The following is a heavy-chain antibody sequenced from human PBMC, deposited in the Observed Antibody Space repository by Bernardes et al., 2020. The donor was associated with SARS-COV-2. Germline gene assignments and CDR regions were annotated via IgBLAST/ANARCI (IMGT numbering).Heavy chain of an antibody. J-gene: IGHJ2*01. CDR1: GFIVSSHY. CDR3: ARDLSHLVRRGFDL. CDR2: IYSAGTT. Sequence: GGTLRLSCAASGFIVSSHYMSWVRRAPGMGLEWVSVIYSAGTTYYAGSVKGRFTISRDNSKNRIYLQMNSLRVDDTAIYYCARDLSHLVRRGFDLWGRGTLVTVSS. D-gene: IGHD3-10*01. V-gene: IGHV3-66*01.